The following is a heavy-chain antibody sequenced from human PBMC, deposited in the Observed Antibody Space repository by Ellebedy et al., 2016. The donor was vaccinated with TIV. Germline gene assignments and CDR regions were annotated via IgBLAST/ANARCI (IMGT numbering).Heavy chain of an antibody. CDR3: ARGTPVNRIMVYAVYSDSYFDY. D-gene: IGHD2-8*01. Sequence: SETLSLTXAVYGGSFSGYYWSWIRQPPGKGLEWIGEINHSGSTNYNPSLKSRVTISVDTSKNQFSLKLSSVTAADTAVYYCARGTPVNRIMVYAVYSDSYFDYWGQGTLVTVSS. CDR2: INHSGST. V-gene: IGHV4-34*01. CDR1: GGSFSGYY. J-gene: IGHJ4*02.